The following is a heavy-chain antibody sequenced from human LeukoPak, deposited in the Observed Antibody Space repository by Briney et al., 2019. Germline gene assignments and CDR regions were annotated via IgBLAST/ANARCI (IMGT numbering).Heavy chain of an antibody. J-gene: IGHJ3*02. CDR1: GFTVSSNY. Sequence: GGSLRLSCAASGFTVSSNYMSWVRQAPGKGLEWVSVIYSGGGTYYADSVKGRFTISRDNSKNTLYLQMNSLRAEDTAVYYCAKNTATGAFDIWGQGTMVTVSS. CDR2: IYSGGGT. CDR3: AKNTATGAFDI. V-gene: IGHV3-53*01. D-gene: IGHD5-18*01.